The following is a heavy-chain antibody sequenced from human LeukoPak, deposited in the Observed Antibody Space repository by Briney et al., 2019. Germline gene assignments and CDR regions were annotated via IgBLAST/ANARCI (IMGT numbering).Heavy chain of an antibody. CDR1: GFTFSSYA. D-gene: IGHD5-18*01. CDR2: ISGSGGST. J-gene: IGHJ4*02. Sequence: GGSLRLSCAASGFTFSSYAMSWVRQAPGKWLEWVSAISGSGGSTYYADSVKGRFTISRDNSKNTLYLQMNSLRAEDTAVYYCAKDKGFSYGFDYWGQGTLVTVSS. V-gene: IGHV3-23*01. CDR3: AKDKGFSYGFDY.